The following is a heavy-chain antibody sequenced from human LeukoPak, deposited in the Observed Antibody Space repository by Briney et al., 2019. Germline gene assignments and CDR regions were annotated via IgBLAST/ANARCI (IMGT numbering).Heavy chain of an antibody. CDR2: MNPNSGNT. Sequence: SVXXSXXASXXTXXGYYXHXXRQATGQGLEWMGXMNPNSGNTGYAQKFQGRVTMTRNTSISTAYMELSSLRSEDTAVYYCARGPNTYYDFWSGYYPRHDAFDIWGQGTMVTVSS. CDR3: ARGPNTYYDFWSGYYPRHDAFDI. J-gene: IGHJ3*02. CDR1: XXTXXGYY. V-gene: IGHV1-8*02. D-gene: IGHD3-3*01.